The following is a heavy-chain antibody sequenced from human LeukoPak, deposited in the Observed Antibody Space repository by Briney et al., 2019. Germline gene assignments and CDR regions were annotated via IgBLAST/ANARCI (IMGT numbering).Heavy chain of an antibody. Sequence: GGSLRLSCAASGLTFSDYYMSWIRQAPGKGLEWVSYISSSSSYTNYADSVKGRFTISRDNAKNSLYLQMNSLRAEDTAVYYCARDLGGYYFDYWGQGTLVTVSS. V-gene: IGHV3-11*05. D-gene: IGHD3-10*01. CDR2: ISSSSSYT. CDR3: ARDLGGYYFDY. CDR1: GLTFSDYY. J-gene: IGHJ4*02.